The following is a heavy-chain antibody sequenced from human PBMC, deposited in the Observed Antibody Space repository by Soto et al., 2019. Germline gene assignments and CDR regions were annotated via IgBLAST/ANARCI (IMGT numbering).Heavy chain of an antibody. CDR2: INAGNGNT. D-gene: IGHD3-22*01. V-gene: IGHV1-3*01. CDR1: GYTFTSYA. CDR3: ARDRQYYDSRGYYYVGGSSYGMDV. J-gene: IGHJ6*02. Sequence: GASVKVSCKASGYTFTSYAMHWVRQAPGQRLEWMGWINAGNGNTKYSQKFQGRVTITRDTSASTAYMELSSLRSEDTAVYYCARDRQYYDSRGYYYVGGSSYGMDVWGQGTTVTVSS.